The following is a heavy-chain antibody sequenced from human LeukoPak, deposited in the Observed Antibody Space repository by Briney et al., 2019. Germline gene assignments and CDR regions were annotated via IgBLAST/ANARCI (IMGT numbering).Heavy chain of an antibody. Sequence: GGSLRLSCVTSEFIFSAFWMSWVRQAPGKGLEWVANINQDGSRKHYVGSVEGRFTVSRDNAKNALYLQTNSLRAEDTAVYYCHMVRGVPPDYWGQGTLVTVSS. CDR2: INQDGSRK. J-gene: IGHJ4*02. V-gene: IGHV3-7*01. D-gene: IGHD3-10*01. CDR3: HMVRGVPPDY. CDR1: EFIFSAFW.